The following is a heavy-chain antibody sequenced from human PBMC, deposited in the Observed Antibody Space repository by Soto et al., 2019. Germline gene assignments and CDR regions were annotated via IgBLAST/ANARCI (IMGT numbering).Heavy chain of an antibody. CDR3: ARGGGVTTTGDDY. D-gene: IGHD4-4*01. J-gene: IGHJ4*02. V-gene: IGHV4-30-2*01. CDR2: IYHSGST. CDR1: GGSINTATHS. Sequence: QLQLQESGSGLVKPSQTLSLTCAVSGGSINTATHSWSWIRQPPGKGLEWIGYIYHSGSTYYNPSVKSRVTISRDKSSNQFALRLSSVPAADTAVYYCARGGGVTTTGDDYWGQGILVTVSS.